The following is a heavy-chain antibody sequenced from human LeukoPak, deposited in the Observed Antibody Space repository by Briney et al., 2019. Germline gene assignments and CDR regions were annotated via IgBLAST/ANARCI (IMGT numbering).Heavy chain of an antibody. CDR1: GGSISSGGYY. CDR3: ARVGYSYGQALDY. CDR2: IYHSGST. D-gene: IGHD5-18*01. V-gene: IGHV4-30-2*01. Sequence: PSETLSLTCTVSGGSISSGGYYWSWIRQPPGKGLEWIGYIYHSGSTYYNPSLKSRVTISVDTSKNQFSLKLSSVTAADTAVYYCARVGYSYGQALDYWGQGTLVTVSS. J-gene: IGHJ4*02.